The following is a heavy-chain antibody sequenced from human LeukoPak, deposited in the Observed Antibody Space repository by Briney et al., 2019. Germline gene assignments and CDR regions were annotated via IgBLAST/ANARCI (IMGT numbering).Heavy chain of an antibody. D-gene: IGHD2-21*02. CDR2: ISAYNGNT. CDR3: ARRYYCGGDCGMIDY. V-gene: IGHV1-18*01. Sequence: ASVKVSCKASGYTFTSYGISWVRQAPGQGLEWMGWISAYNGNTNYAQKLQGRVTTTTDTSTSTAYMELRSLRSDDTAVYYCARRYYCGGDCGMIDYWGQGTLVTVSS. CDR1: GYTFTSYG. J-gene: IGHJ4*02.